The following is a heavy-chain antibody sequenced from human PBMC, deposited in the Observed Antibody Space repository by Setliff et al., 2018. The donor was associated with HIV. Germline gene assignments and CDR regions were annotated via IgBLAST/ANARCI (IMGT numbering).Heavy chain of an antibody. J-gene: IGHJ5*02. V-gene: IGHV4-39*01. CDR3: ATYADRESNRFDP. CDR1: GGSISSGSYY. Sequence: SETLSLTCTVSGGSISSGSYYWSWIRQPPGKGLEWIGSIYYSGSTYYNPSLKSRVTISVDTSKNQFSLKLSSVTAADTAGYYCATYADRESNRFDPWGQGILVTVSS. CDR2: IYYSGST. D-gene: IGHD3-10*01.